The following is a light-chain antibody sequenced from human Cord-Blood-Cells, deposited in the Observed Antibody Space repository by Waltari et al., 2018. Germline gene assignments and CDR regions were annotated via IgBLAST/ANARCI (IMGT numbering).Light chain of an antibody. CDR1: SSDVRGYKH. CDR3: SSYTSSSTVV. CDR2: DVS. V-gene: IGLV2-14*01. Sequence: QSALTQPASASGSPGQSITISCTGTSSDVRGYKHASWYQQHPGKAPKLMIYDVSNRPSGVSNRFSGSKSGNTASLTISGLQAEDEADYYCSSYTSSSTVVFGGGTKLTVL. J-gene: IGLJ2*01.